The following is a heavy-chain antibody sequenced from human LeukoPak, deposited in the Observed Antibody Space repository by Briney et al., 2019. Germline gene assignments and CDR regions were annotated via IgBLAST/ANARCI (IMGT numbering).Heavy chain of an antibody. CDR2: ISSSGSTI. J-gene: IGHJ6*02. CDR1: GFTFSDYY. V-gene: IGHV3-11*01. Sequence: GGSLRLSCAASGFTFSDYYMSWLRQAPGKGLEWVSYISSSGSTIYYADSVKGRFTISRDNAKNSLYLQMNSLRAEDTAVYYCARDITIFGDHGMDVWGQGTTVTVSS. CDR3: ARDITIFGDHGMDV. D-gene: IGHD3-3*01.